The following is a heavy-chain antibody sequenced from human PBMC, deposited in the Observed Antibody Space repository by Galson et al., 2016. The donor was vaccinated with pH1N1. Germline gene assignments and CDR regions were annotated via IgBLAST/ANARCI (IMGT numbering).Heavy chain of an antibody. V-gene: IGHV1-69*13. CDR1: GGTFGSLG. D-gene: IGHD3-22*01. CDR3: AREDYYDTDLSDWYFDL. J-gene: IGHJ2*01. CDR2: IIPIFNTA. Sequence: SVKVSCKASGGTFGSLGINWVRQAPGQGLEWMGGIIPIFNTAKYARNFQGRVTITADESTTTAYMELSSLRSADTAVYFCAREDYYDTDLSDWYFDLWGRGTLLTVSS.